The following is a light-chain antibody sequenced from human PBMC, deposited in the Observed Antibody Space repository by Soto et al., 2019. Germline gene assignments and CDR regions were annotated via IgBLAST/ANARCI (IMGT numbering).Light chain of an antibody. CDR1: QSVRTTY. Sequence: EIVLTHSPGTLSLSPCERATLSCSASQSVRTTYLAWYQQKPGRAPRLLIYGASNRDTGIPERFSGSGSGTDFTLTISSLQSEDFAIYFCQQYYMWPRTFGPGTKVDI. J-gene: IGKJ1*01. CDR2: GAS. V-gene: IGKV3-20*01. CDR3: QQYYMWPRT.